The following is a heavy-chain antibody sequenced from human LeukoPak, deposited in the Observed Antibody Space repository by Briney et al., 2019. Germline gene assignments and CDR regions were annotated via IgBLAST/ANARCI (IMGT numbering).Heavy chain of an antibody. D-gene: IGHD3-22*01. V-gene: IGHV4-30-4*08. CDR1: GGSISSGSYY. CDR2: IYYSGST. J-gene: IGHJ1*01. CDR3: ARTYYYDSSGYYEYFQH. Sequence: MASETLSLTCTVSGGSISSGSYYWSWIRQPPGKGLEWIGYIYYSGSTYYNPSLKSRVTISVDTSKNQFSLKLSSVTAADTAVYYCARTYYYDSSGYYEYFQHWGQGTLVTVSS.